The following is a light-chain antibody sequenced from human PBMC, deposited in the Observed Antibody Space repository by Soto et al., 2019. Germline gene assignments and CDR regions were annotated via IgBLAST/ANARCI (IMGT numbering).Light chain of an antibody. J-gene: IGLJ2*01. CDR3: SAYTGSGAVI. CDR2: NIR. Sequence: QSALTQPASVSGSPGQSITISCTGTSGDVDTYKYVSWYQQHPGKATKLIIYNIRGRRSGVSSRFSGSQSGYTASLTISGLRAEDEADYFCSAYTGSGAVIFGGGTQLTVL. CDR1: SGDVDTYKY. V-gene: IGLV2-14*03.